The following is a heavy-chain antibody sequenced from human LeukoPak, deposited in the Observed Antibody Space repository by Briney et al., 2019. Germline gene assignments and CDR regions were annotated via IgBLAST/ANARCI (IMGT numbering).Heavy chain of an antibody. CDR2: ISGSGANT. CDR1: AFTFNSYA. V-gene: IGHV3-23*01. Sequence: GGSLRLSCAASAFTFNSYAMSWVRQAPGKGLEWVSAISGSGANTYYADSVKGRFTISRDNSKNTLYLQMNNLRAEDTAVYYCAKYTSSWSPYYYYGMDVWGQGTTVTVSS. CDR3: AKYTSSWSPYYYYGMDV. J-gene: IGHJ6*02. D-gene: IGHD2-2*01.